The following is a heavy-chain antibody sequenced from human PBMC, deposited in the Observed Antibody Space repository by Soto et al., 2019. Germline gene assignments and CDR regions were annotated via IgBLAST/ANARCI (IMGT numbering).Heavy chain of an antibody. CDR1: GFTFSSYA. D-gene: IGHD6-19*01. J-gene: IGHJ6*02. V-gene: IGHV3-23*01. CDR2: ISGSGGST. Sequence: PGGSLRLSCAASGFTFSSYAMSWVRQAPGKGLEWVSAISGSGGSTYYADSVKGRFTISRDNSKNTLYLQMNSLRAEDTAVYYCAKDGSSGWPYYYYYGMDVWGQGTTVTVSS. CDR3: AKDGSSGWPYYYYYGMDV.